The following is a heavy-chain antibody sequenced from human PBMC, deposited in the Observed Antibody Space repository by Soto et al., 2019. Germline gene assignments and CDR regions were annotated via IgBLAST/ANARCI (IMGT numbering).Heavy chain of an antibody. CDR3: ARLAGSHTYYYYMDV. Sequence: ASVKVSCKASGYTFTSYGISWVRQAPGQGLEWMGWISAYNGNTNYAQKLQGRVTMTTDTSTSTAYMELRSLRSDDTAVYYCARLAGSHTYYYYMDVWGKWTTVTVSS. CDR2: ISAYNGNT. J-gene: IGHJ6*03. V-gene: IGHV1-18*01. CDR1: GYTFTSYG. D-gene: IGHD2-15*01.